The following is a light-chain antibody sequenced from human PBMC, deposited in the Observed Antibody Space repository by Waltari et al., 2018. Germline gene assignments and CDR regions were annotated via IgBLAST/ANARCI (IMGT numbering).Light chain of an antibody. CDR3: QQCAMSPLT. V-gene: IGKV3-20*01. J-gene: IGKJ4*01. CDR1: QTVSKNY. CDR2: DAS. Sequence: EIVLTQSPGTLSLSPGERATLSCRASQTVSKNYLAWYQQKPGQAPRLLTDDASARATGIPDRFSGSGSGTDFTLTISRLEPEDFAVYYCQQCAMSPLTFGGGTKVEI.